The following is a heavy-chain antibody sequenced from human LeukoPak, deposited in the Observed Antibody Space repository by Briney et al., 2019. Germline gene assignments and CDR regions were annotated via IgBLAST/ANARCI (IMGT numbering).Heavy chain of an antibody. Sequence: PGGSLRLSCAASGFTVITNDMTWVRGAPGKGLEWVSVLYSDGNTKYADSVQGRFTISRDNSKNTLYLEMNSLSPDDTAVYYCARGVEPLAANTLAYWGQGTLVTVSS. D-gene: IGHD1-14*01. CDR1: GFTVITND. CDR2: LYSDGNT. V-gene: IGHV3-53*01. CDR3: ARGVEPLAANTLAY. J-gene: IGHJ4*02.